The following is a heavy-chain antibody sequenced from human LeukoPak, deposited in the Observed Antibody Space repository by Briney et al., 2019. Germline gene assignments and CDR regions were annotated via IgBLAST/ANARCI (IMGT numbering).Heavy chain of an antibody. CDR1: GFTFDDYA. J-gene: IGHJ3*02. Sequence: GSLRLSCAASGFTFDDYAMHWVRQPPGKGLEWIGYIYYSGSTNYNPSLKSRVTISVDTSKNQFSLKLSSVTAADTAVYCCARGDPFFWSGLIDAFDIWGQGTMVTVSS. V-gene: IGHV4-59*01. CDR2: IYYSGST. D-gene: IGHD3-3*01. CDR3: ARGDPFFWSGLIDAFDI.